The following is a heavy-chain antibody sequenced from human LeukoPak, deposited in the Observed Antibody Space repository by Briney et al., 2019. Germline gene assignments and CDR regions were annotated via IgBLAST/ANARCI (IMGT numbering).Heavy chain of an antibody. CDR1: GFTFDDYA. D-gene: IGHD5-12*01. Sequence: GGSLRLSCAASGFTFDDYAMNWVRQAPGKGLEWVSLISGNGGSTHYVDSVKGRFTISRDNSKNSLYLQMTSLRSEDTALYYCAKEFASGFHFFDRWGQGTLVTVSS. V-gene: IGHV3-43*02. J-gene: IGHJ4*02. CDR2: ISGNGGST. CDR3: AKEFASGFHFFDR.